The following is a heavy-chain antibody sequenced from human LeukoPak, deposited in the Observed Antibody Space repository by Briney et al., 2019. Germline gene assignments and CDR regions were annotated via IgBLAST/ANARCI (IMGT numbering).Heavy chain of an antibody. Sequence: GGSLRLSCAASGFTLSSYAMSWVRQAPGKGLEWVSAISGSGGSTYYADSVKGRFTISRDNSKNTLYLQMNSLRAEDTAVYYCAKDVAMVKRGYFDYWGQGTLVTVSS. CDR3: AKDVAMVKRGYFDY. V-gene: IGHV3-23*01. CDR2: ISGSGGST. CDR1: GFTLSSYA. J-gene: IGHJ4*02. D-gene: IGHD4/OR15-4a*01.